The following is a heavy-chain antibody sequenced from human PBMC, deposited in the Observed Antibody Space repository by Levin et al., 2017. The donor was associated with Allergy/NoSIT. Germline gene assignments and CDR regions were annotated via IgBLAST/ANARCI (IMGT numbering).Heavy chain of an antibody. CDR1: GFNFSRYA. CDR2: IWYDGS. V-gene: IGHV3-33*01. CDR3: ARVTLFGSGNYYPLDY. Sequence: QPGGSLRLSCAASGFNFSRYAMHWVRQAPGKGLEWVAAIWYDGSNADSVKGRFTISRDNSKNTLYLQMNSLRAEDTAVYYCARVTLFGSGNYYPLDYWGQGTLVTVSS. J-gene: IGHJ4*02. D-gene: IGHD3-10*01.